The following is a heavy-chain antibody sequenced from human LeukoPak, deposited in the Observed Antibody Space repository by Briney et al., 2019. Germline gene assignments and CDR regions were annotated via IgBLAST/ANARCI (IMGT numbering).Heavy chain of an antibody. CDR2: ISSSGSTI. CDR3: ARGRSIAARFHYFDY. Sequence: GGSLRLSCAASGFTFSDYYMSWIRQAPGKGLEWVSYISSSGSTIYYADSVKGRFTISRDNAKNSLYLQMNSLRAEDTAVYYCARGRSIAARFHYFDYWGQGTLVTVSS. D-gene: IGHD6-6*01. CDR1: GFTFSDYY. J-gene: IGHJ4*02. V-gene: IGHV3-11*01.